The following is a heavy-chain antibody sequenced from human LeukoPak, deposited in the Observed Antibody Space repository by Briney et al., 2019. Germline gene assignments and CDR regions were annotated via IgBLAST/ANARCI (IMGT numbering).Heavy chain of an antibody. D-gene: IGHD3-16*02. CDR1: GFTFSSYA. V-gene: IGHV3-23*01. CDR2: ISGSGGST. J-gene: IGHJ5*02. CDR3: VKFIPLYNWFDP. Sequence: QPGGSLRLSCAASGFTFSSYAMSWVRQAPGKGLEWVSAISGSGGSTYYADSVKGRFTISRDNSKNTLYLQMSSLRAEDTAVYYCVKFIPLYNWFDPWGQGTLVTVSS.